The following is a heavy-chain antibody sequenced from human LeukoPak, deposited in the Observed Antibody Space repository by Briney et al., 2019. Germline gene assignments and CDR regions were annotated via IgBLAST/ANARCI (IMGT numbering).Heavy chain of an antibody. CDR2: IRYDGSNK. CDR1: GFTFSSYG. V-gene: IGHV3-30*02. CDR3: AKDLSDGSGSYGFDY. J-gene: IGHJ4*02. D-gene: IGHD3-10*01. Sequence: PGGSLRLSCAASGFTFSSYGMRWVRQAPGKGLEWVAFIRYDGSNKYYADSVKGRFTISRDNSKNTLYLQMNSLRAEDTAVYYCAKDLSDGSGSYGFDYWGQGTLVTVSS.